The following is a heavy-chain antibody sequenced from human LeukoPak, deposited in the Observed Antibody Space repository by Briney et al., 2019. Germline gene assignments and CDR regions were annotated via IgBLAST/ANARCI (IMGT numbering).Heavy chain of an antibody. CDR3: ARGEVPFFDY. J-gene: IGHJ4*02. Sequence: PSETLSLTCTVSGGSISYYYWSWIRQPPGKGLEWIGYIYYGGSTNYNPSLKSRVTISVDTSKNQFSLKLSSMTAADTALYYCARGEVPFFDYWGQGTLVTVSS. CDR1: GGSISYYY. V-gene: IGHV4-59*01. CDR2: IYYGGST. D-gene: IGHD1-26*01.